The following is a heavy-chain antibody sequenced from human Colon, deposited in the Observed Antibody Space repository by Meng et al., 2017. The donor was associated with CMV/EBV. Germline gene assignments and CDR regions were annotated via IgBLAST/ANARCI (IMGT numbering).Heavy chain of an antibody. D-gene: IGHD2-15*01. V-gene: IGHV4-38-2*02. J-gene: IGHJ4*02. CDR1: GYSISSGFY. Sequence: GSLRLSCNVSGYSISSGFYWGWIRQPPGKGLEWIDNIYHSGNTYYNPSLKNRVTMSDDTSKNQFFLKLSSVTAAETAVYFCARASGRNFWGQGTLVTVSS. CDR3: ARASGRNF. CDR2: IYHSGNT.